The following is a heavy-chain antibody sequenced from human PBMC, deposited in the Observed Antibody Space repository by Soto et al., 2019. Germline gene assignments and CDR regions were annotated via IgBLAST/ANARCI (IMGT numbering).Heavy chain of an antibody. D-gene: IGHD1-26*01. CDR1: GDSVSSNSGT. Sequence: SQALSLTSAISGDSVSSNSGTCNLIRHSPSRGLEWLGRTYYRSKWYNDYALSVKSRITINPDTSKNQFSLQLNSVTPEDTAVYYCARGGVGAPFGYWGQGTLVTVSS. CDR2: TYYRSKWYN. CDR3: ARGGVGAPFGY. V-gene: IGHV6-1*01. J-gene: IGHJ4*02.